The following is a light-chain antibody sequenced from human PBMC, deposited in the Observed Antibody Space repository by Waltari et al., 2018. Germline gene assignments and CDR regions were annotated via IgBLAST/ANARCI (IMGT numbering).Light chain of an antibody. Sequence: ILLTQSPVILSVSPGGRATLSCRASQSISNNLAWYQQKPGQAPRLLIYDPSNRATGIPARFSGSGSGTDFTLTIASLEPEDLAVYYCQHRYNWPRTFGQGTKVEIK. CDR3: QHRYNWPRT. CDR2: DPS. V-gene: IGKV3-11*01. CDR1: QSISNN. J-gene: IGKJ1*01.